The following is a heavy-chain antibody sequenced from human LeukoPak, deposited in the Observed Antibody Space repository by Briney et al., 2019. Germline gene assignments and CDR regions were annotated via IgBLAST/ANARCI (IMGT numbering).Heavy chain of an antibody. CDR3: AKALRIAVAGFFDY. CDR1: GFTFSSYG. Sequence: GGSLRLSCAASGFTFSSYGMSWVRQAPGKGLEWVSAISGSGGSTYYADSVKGRFTISRDNSKNTLYLQMNSLRAEDTAVYYCAKALRIAVAGFFDYWGQGTLVTVS. J-gene: IGHJ4*02. CDR2: ISGSGGST. V-gene: IGHV3-23*01. D-gene: IGHD6-19*01.